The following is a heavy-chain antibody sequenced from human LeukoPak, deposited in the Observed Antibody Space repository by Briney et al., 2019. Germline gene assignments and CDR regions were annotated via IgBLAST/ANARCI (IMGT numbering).Heavy chain of an antibody. Sequence: ASVKVSFKASGYTFTNYAINWVRQAPGQGLEWMGWINTNTGNPMYAQGFTGRFVFSLDTSVSTAYLQISSLKAEDTAVYFCARPGRGGIYFFDFWGQGTLVTVSS. D-gene: IGHD2-21*01. V-gene: IGHV7-4-1*02. CDR2: INTNTGNP. J-gene: IGHJ4*02. CDR1: GYTFTNYA. CDR3: ARPGRGGIYFFDF.